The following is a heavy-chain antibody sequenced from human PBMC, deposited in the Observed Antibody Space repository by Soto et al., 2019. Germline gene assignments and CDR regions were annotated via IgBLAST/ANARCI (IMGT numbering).Heavy chain of an antibody. J-gene: IGHJ4*02. D-gene: IGHD6-6*01. V-gene: IGHV1-69*13. CDR1: GGTFSSYA. CDR2: IIPIFGTA. Sequence: RASVKVSCKASGGTFSSYAISWVRQAPGQGLEWMGGIIPIFGTANYAQKFQGRVTITADESTSTAYMELSSLRSEDTAVYYCASRLTIAARTDYWGQGTLVTVSS. CDR3: ASRLTIAARTDY.